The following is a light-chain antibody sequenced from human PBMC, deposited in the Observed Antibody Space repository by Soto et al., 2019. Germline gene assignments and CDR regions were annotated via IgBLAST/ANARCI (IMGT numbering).Light chain of an antibody. CDR3: HQYNNWPPMYT. J-gene: IGKJ2*01. V-gene: IGKV3-15*01. Sequence: EIVMTQSPATLSVSPGERATLSCRASQSVTNNLAWYQQKPGQAPRLLIYGASTRATGIPARFSCSGSGTEFTLTISSLQSEDFAVYYCHQYNNWPPMYTFGQGTKLEIK. CDR1: QSVTNN. CDR2: GAS.